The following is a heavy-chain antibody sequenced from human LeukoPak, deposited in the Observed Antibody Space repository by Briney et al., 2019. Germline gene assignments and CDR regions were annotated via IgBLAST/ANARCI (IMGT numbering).Heavy chain of an antibody. CDR1: GYTFTGYY. Sequence: ASVKVSCKASGYTFTGYYMHWVRQAPGQGLEWMGRINPNSGGTNYAQKFQGRVTMTRDTSISTAYMELSRLRSDDTAVYYCAREYSYGAGQDYWGQRTLVTVSS. J-gene: IGHJ4*02. CDR3: AREYSYGAGQDY. D-gene: IGHD5-18*01. CDR2: INPNSGGT. V-gene: IGHV1-2*06.